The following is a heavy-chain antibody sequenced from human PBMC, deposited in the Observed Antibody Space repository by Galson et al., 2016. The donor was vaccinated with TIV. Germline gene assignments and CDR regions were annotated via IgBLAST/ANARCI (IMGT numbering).Heavy chain of an antibody. D-gene: IGHD1-26*01. CDR1: GFGVSSYE. Sequence: SLRLSCAASGFGVSSYEMNWVRQAPGKGLEWVSYIGRGANFRDYSDSVKGRFTVSEDNAKNSLYLIMSSLRAEDTGVYYCARDGGNAWEYDCGGQGSLATVS. CDR2: IGRGANFR. CDR3: ARDGGNAWEYDC. V-gene: IGHV3-48*03. J-gene: IGHJ4*02.